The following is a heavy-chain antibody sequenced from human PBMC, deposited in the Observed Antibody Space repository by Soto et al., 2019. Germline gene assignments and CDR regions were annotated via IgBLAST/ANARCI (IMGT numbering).Heavy chain of an antibody. J-gene: IGHJ4*02. CDR2: ISSSSSYI. Sequence: GGSLRLSCAASGFTFSSYSMNWVRQAPGKGLEWVSSISSSSSYIYYADSVKGRFTISRDNAKNSLYLQMNSLRAEDTAVYYCARDNYDYIWGSYRVFDYWGQGTLVTVSS. V-gene: IGHV3-21*01. CDR1: GFTFSSYS. CDR3: ARDNYDYIWGSYRVFDY. D-gene: IGHD3-16*01.